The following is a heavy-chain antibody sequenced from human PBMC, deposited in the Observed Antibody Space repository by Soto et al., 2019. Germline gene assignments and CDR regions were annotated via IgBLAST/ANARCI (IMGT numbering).Heavy chain of an antibody. CDR2: ISWNSGSI. CDR3: AKDQEDDYGDYGWFDP. CDR1: GFTFDDYA. Sequence: EVQLVESGGGLVQPGRSLRLSCAASGFTFDDYAMHWVRQAPGKGLEWVSGISWNSGSIGYADSVKGRFTISRDNAKNSLYLQMNRLRAEDTALYYCAKDQEDDYGDYGWFDPWGQGTLVTVSS. V-gene: IGHV3-9*01. J-gene: IGHJ5*02. D-gene: IGHD4-17*01.